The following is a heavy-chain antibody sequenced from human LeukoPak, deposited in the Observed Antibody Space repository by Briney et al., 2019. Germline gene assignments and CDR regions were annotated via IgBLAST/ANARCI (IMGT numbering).Heavy chain of an antibody. CDR1: GFTVSSSY. D-gene: IGHD1-1*01. Sequence: GGSLRLSCAAFGFTVSSSYMSWVRQAPGKGLEWVSITYTDVNTNYADSVKGRFTISRDNSQNTLSLQMSSLRAEDTAVYYCARKNDLFNAAFDIWGQGTVVTVSS. CDR3: ARKNDLFNAAFDI. V-gene: IGHV3-53*01. CDR2: TYTDVNT. J-gene: IGHJ3*02.